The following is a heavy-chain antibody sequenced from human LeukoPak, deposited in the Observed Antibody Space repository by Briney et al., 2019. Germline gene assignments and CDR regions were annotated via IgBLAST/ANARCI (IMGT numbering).Heavy chain of an antibody. CDR2: IYYSGST. J-gene: IGHJ4*02. V-gene: IGHV4-39*01. CDR3: ARHLRTPSIAARRRTQVDY. CDR1: GGSISSSSYY. Sequence: PSETLSLTCTVPGGSISSSSYYWGWIRQPPGKGLEWIVSIYYSGSTYYNPSLKSRVTISVDTSKNQFSLKLSSVTAADTAVYYCARHLRTPSIAARRRTQVDYWGQGTLVTVSS. D-gene: IGHD6-6*01.